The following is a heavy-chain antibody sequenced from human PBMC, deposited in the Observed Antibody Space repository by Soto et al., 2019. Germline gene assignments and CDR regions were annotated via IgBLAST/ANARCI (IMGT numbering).Heavy chain of an antibody. D-gene: IGHD6-25*01. J-gene: IGHJ4*02. Sequence: SETLSLTCTVSGGSISSGDYYWSWIRQPPGKGLEWIGYIYYSGSTYYNPSLKSRVTISVDTSKNQFSLKLSSVTAADTAVYYCARAPSGNYSDYWGQGTLVTVSS. CDR2: IYYSGST. CDR1: GGSISSGDYY. CDR3: ARAPSGNYSDY. V-gene: IGHV4-30-4*01.